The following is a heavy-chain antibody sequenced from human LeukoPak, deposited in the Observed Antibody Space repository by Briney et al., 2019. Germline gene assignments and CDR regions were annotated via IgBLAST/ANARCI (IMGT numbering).Heavy chain of an antibody. J-gene: IGHJ4*02. CDR3: ARTAAGDRSRPSDY. Sequence: GASVKVSCKASGGTFSSYAISWVRQAPGQGLEWMGRIIPILGIANYAQKFQGRVTITADKSTSTAYMELSSLRSEDTAVYYCARTAAGDRSRPSDYWGQGTLVTVSS. CDR2: IIPILGIA. V-gene: IGHV1-69*04. CDR1: GGTFSSYA. D-gene: IGHD3-22*01.